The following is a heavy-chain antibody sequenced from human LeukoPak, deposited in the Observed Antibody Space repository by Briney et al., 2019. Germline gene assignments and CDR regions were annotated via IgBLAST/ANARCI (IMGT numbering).Heavy chain of an antibody. J-gene: IGHJ3*02. D-gene: IGHD6-13*01. CDR2: TYYRSKWYN. CDR3: ARDFSSSWDDAFDI. CDR1: GDSVSSNSAA. Sequence: PSQTLSLTCAISGDSVSSNSAAWHWIRQSPSRGLEWLGRTYYRSKWYNDYAVSVKSRITINPDTSKNRFSLQLNSVTPEDTAVYYCARDFSSSWDDAFDIWGQGTMVTVSS. V-gene: IGHV6-1*01.